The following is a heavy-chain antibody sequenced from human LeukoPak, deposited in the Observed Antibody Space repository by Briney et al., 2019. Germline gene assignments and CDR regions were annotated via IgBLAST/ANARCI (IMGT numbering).Heavy chain of an antibody. J-gene: IGHJ4*02. CDR2: IYYRVTS. V-gene: IGHV4-59*01. Sequence: PSETLSLTCTVSGDSISTYYWSWIRQPPGKGLEWIGYIYYRVTSDSNPSLNSRVTMSVYMSTRQISLKLSSVTAADTAVYYCARAVGGDGSGSLWGPGTLVTVSS. CDR3: ARAVGGDGSGSL. D-gene: IGHD3-10*01. CDR1: GDSISTYY.